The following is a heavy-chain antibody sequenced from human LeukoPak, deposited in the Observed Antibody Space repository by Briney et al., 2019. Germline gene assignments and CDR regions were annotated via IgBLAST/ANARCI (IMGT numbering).Heavy chain of an antibody. V-gene: IGHV3-23*01. CDR1: GFTFSSYA. J-gene: IGHJ3*02. CDR2: ISGSGGST. D-gene: IGHD6-19*01. Sequence: GGSLTLSCAASGFTFSSYAMSWVRQAPGKGLEWVSAISGSGGSTYYADSVKGRFTISRDNSKNTLYLQMNSLRAEDTAVYYCARASGGQWLYAFRIWGKGTMVTVSS. CDR3: ARASGGQWLYAFRI.